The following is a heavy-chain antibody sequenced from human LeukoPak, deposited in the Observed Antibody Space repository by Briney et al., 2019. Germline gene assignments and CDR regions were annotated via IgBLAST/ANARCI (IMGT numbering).Heavy chain of an antibody. CDR2: IRYDGSNK. CDR1: GFTFSYYG. CDR3: AKESFGSSWYPNFDY. J-gene: IGHJ4*01. D-gene: IGHD6-13*01. V-gene: IGHV3-30*02. Sequence: GGSLRLSCAASGFTFSYYGMHWVRQAPGKGLEWVAFIRYDGSNKYYTESVKGRFTISRDNSENTLYLQMNSLRTEDTALYFCAKESFGSSWYPNFDYWGHGILVTVSS.